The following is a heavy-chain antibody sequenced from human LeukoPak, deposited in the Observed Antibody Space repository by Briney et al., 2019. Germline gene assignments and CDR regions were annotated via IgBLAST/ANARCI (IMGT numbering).Heavy chain of an antibody. CDR3: ARGYGNYGY. CDR2: IKQDGSEK. CDR1: GFTLSSYW. J-gene: IGHJ4*02. Sequence: PGGSLRLSCAASGFTLSSYWMSWVGQAPGKGLEWVANIKQDGSEKYYVDSVKGRFTISRDNAKNSLYLQMNSLRAEDTAVYYCARGYGNYGYWGQITLVTVSS. V-gene: IGHV3-7*01. D-gene: IGHD4-11*01.